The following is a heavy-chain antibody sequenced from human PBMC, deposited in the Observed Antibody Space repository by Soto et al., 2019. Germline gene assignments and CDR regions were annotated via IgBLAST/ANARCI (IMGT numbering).Heavy chain of an antibody. CDR1: GDSVSSTSAA. J-gene: IGHJ5*02. CDR3: ARDLLRGDHGSSLCFDL. Sequence: PSETLSLTCAISGDSVSSTSAAWNWIRQSPSRGLEWLGRTYSRSKWYNDYAVSVKSRITINPDTSKNQFALQLNSVTPEDTAVYYCARDLLRGDHGSSLCFDLWGQGTLGSVSS. V-gene: IGHV6-1*01. D-gene: IGHD6-6*01. CDR2: TYSRSKWYN.